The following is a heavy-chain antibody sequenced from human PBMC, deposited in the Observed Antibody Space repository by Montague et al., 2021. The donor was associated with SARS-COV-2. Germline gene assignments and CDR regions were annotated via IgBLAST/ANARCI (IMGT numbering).Heavy chain of an antibody. Sequence: SLRLSCAASGFTFSSFAISWVRQASGKGLEWVSDISGSGGSTYYSNSVKGRFTISRDNSKNTLYLQMNSLRAEDTAVYYCAKGGRDGYNPLDYWGQGTLVTVSS. V-gene: IGHV3-23*01. D-gene: IGHD5-24*01. CDR3: AKGGRDGYNPLDY. J-gene: IGHJ4*02. CDR2: ISGSGGST. CDR1: GFTFSSFA.